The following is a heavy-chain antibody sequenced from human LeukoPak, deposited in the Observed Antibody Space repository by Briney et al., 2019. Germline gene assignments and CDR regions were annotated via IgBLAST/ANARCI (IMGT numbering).Heavy chain of an antibody. J-gene: IGHJ6*02. Sequence: GRSLRLSCAASGFTFSSYAMHWVRQAPGKGLEWVAVISYDGSNKYYADSVKGRFTISRDNSKNTLYLQMNSLRAEDTAVYYCARDRRPYYYYYGMDVWGQGTTVTVSS. V-gene: IGHV3-30-3*01. CDR2: ISYDGSNK. CDR3: ARDRRPYYYYYGMDV. CDR1: GFTFSSYA.